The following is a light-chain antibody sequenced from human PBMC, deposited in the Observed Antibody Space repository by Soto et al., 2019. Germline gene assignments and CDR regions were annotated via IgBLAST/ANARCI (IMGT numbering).Light chain of an antibody. CDR1: QSISSW. J-gene: IGKJ1*01. Sequence: DIQMTQYPSSRSSSLGDRVTITCRASQSISSWLAWYQQKPGKAPKLLMFAASSLQSGVPSRFSGSRSGPDFTLTISRLQPEDFATYDCQQRYSSTPTFGQGTKVDNK. CDR3: QQRYSSTPT. V-gene: IGKV1-39*01. CDR2: AAS.